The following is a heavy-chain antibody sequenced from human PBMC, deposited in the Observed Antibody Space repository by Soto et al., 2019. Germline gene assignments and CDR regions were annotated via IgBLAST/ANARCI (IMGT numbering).Heavy chain of an antibody. J-gene: IGHJ4*02. CDR1: GYSVSSNSAA. CDR3: ARDRLGSGSYSRRYYFDY. Sequence: PSQTLSLTCAISGYSVSSNSAAWNWIRQSPSRGLEWLGRTYYRSKWYNDYAVSVKSRITINPDTSKNQFSLQLNSVTPEDTAVYYCARDRLGSGSYSRRYYFDYWGQGTLVTVSS. CDR2: TYYRSKWYN. D-gene: IGHD3-10*01. V-gene: IGHV6-1*01.